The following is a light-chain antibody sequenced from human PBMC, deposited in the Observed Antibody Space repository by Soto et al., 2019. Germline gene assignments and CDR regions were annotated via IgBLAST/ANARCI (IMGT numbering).Light chain of an antibody. V-gene: IGKV3-11*01. CDR1: QSVRRY. J-gene: IGKJ5*01. Sequence: EIVMTQSPATLSVSPGERATLSCRASQSVRRYLAWYQQKPVQAPRLLIYDASNRATGIPARFSGSGSGTDFTLTISSLEPEDFAVFYCQQRSNWPLITFGQGTRLEI. CDR2: DAS. CDR3: QQRSNWPLIT.